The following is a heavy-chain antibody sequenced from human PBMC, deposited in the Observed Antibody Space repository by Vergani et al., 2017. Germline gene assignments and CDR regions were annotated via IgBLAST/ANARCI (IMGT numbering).Heavy chain of an antibody. V-gene: IGHV4-34*01. D-gene: IGHD2-2*02. CDR2: INHSGST. CDR1: GGSFSGYY. J-gene: IGHJ6*03. Sequence: QVQLQQWGAGLLKPSETLSLTCAVYGGSFSGYYWSWIRQPPGKGLEWIGEINHSGSTNYNPSLKSRVTISVDTSKNQFSLKLSSVTAADTAVYYCARAVGCSSTSCYRAYYYYMDVWGKGTTVTVSS. CDR3: ARAVGCSSTSCYRAYYYYMDV.